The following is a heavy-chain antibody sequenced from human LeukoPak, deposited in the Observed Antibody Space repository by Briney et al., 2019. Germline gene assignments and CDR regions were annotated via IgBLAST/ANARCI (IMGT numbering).Heavy chain of an antibody. Sequence: GGSLRLSCAASGFTFSSYEMNWVRQAPGKGLEYVSSISKSSALKYYAESVRGRFTISRNNAENSLYLDMTNLGDEDTAVYFCVRGDNRDQWGQGTLVTVSS. CDR1: GFTFSSYE. D-gene: IGHD1-26*01. CDR2: ISKSSALK. V-gene: IGHV3-21*01. CDR3: VRGDNRDQ. J-gene: IGHJ4*02.